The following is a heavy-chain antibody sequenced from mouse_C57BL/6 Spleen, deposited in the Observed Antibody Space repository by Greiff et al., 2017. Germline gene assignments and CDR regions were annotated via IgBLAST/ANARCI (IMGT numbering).Heavy chain of an antibody. Sequence: QVQLQQSGAELVKPGASVKMSCKASGYTFTSYWITWVKQRPGQGLEWIGDIYPGSGSTNYNEKFKRKATLTVDTSSSTAYMQLSSLTSEDSAVYYCATFYDGYYYAMDYWGQGTSVTVSS. CDR1: GYTFTSYW. CDR2: IYPGSGST. D-gene: IGHD2-3*01. CDR3: ATFYDGYYYAMDY. J-gene: IGHJ4*01. V-gene: IGHV1-55*01.